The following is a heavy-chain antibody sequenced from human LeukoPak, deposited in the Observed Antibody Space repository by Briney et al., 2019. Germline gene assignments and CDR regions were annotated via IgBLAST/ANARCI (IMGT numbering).Heavy chain of an antibody. CDR1: GXSISSNNW. CDR2: IYHSGST. V-gene: IGHV4-4*02. D-gene: IGHD6-25*01. Sequence: SETLSLTCAVSGXSISSNNWWSWVRQPPGKGPEWIGEIYHSGSTNYNPSVKSRVTISVDNSKNQFSLTLSSVTAADTAVYYCARDTTRARYSSDWGQGTLVTVSS. CDR3: ARDTTRARYSSD. J-gene: IGHJ4*02.